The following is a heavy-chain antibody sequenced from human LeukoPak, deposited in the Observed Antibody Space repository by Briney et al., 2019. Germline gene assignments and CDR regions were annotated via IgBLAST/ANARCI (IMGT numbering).Heavy chain of an antibody. D-gene: IGHD1-7*01. V-gene: IGHV4-38-2*02. CDR2: IYYSGST. J-gene: IGHJ4*02. CDR1: GYSISSGYF. CDR3: AGWAGTTRRYFDY. Sequence: SETLSLTCTVSGYSISSGYFWGWIRQPPGKGLEWIGSIYYSGSTYYNPSLKSRVTISVDTSKNQFSLKLSSVTAADTAVYYCAGWAGTTRRYFDYWGQGTLVTVSS.